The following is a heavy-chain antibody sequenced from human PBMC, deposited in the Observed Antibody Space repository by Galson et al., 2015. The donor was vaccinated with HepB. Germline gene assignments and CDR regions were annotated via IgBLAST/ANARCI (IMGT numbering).Heavy chain of an antibody. D-gene: IGHD2-15*01. CDR3: ARRAGYCSGGSCYHYYYMDV. CDR1: GFTFSSYW. J-gene: IGHJ6*03. V-gene: IGHV3-74*03. CDR2: INGDGSST. Sequence: SLRLSCAASGFTFSSYWMHWVRQAPGKGLVWVSRINGDGSSTTYADSVKGRFTISRDNAKNTLYLQMNSLRAEDTAVYYCARRAGYCSGGSCYHYYYMDVWGKGTTVTVSS.